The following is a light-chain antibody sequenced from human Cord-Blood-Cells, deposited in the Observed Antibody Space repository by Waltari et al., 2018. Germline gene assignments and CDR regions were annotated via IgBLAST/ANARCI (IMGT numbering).Light chain of an antibody. CDR2: AAS. CDR3: QQSYSTLLT. Sequence: DIQINQSPTSLFGSGRRRVNLTCRASQSICSYFNWYQQKPGKAPKLLIYAASSLQSGVPSRFSGSGSGTDFTLTISSLQPEDFATYYCQQSYSTLLTFGQGTRLEIK. CDR1: QSICSY. V-gene: IGKV1-39*01. J-gene: IGKJ5*01.